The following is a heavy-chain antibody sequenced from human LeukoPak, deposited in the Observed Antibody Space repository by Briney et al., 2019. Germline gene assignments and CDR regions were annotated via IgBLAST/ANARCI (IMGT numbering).Heavy chain of an antibody. J-gene: IGHJ1*01. CDR3: ARRRYYDGSGYLE. CDR1: GDSVSRSDSY. Sequence: SETLSLTCSVSGDSVSRSDSYWDWIRQPPGKGMEWIGTIYYSGRTYYSPSLKSRVTMSVDPSNNQFSLNLRSVTAADTAVYYCARRRYYDGSGYLEWGQGTLLSVSS. D-gene: IGHD3-22*01. CDR2: IYYSGRT. V-gene: IGHV4-39*01.